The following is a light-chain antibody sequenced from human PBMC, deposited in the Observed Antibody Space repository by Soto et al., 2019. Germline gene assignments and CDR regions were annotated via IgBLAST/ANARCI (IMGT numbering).Light chain of an antibody. Sequence: EIVLTQSPATLSLSPGERATLSCRASQSVSSYLAWYQQKPGQAPRLLIYDASNRATGVPARFSGSGSGTDFTLNNSSLEHDDFAVYYCQQRSNWSPYTFGQGTKLEIK. CDR1: QSVSSY. V-gene: IGKV3-11*01. CDR3: QQRSNWSPYT. J-gene: IGKJ2*01. CDR2: DAS.